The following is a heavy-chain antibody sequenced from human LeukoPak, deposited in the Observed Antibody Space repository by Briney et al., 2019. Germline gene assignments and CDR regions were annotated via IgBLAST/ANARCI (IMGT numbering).Heavy chain of an antibody. Sequence: ASVKVSCKASGYTFTGYYMHWVRQAPGQGLEWMGRINPNSGGTNYAQKFQGRVTMTRDTSISTAYMELSRLRSDDTAVYYCARDRGYSYGPYLDYWGQGTLVTVSS. J-gene: IGHJ4*02. CDR2: INPNSGGT. CDR1: GYTFTGYY. CDR3: ARDRGYSYGPYLDY. V-gene: IGHV1-2*06. D-gene: IGHD5-18*01.